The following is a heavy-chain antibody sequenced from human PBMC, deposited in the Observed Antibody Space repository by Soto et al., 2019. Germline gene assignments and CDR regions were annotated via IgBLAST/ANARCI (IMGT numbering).Heavy chain of an antibody. D-gene: IGHD3-10*01. Sequence: GGTLRLSCAASGFTFSSYTMNWVRQAPGKGLEWVSSISSSTNYIYYADSLKGRFTISRDNAKNSLYLQMTSLRAEDTAVYYCASGGRIRGAGFDYWGQGTMVTVYS. V-gene: IGHV3-21*01. J-gene: IGHJ4*02. CDR3: ASGGRIRGAGFDY. CDR2: ISSSTNYI. CDR1: GFTFSSYT.